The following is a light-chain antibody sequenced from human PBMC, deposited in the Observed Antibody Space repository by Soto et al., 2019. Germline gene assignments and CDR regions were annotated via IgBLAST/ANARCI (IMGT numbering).Light chain of an antibody. CDR3: QQIYSVPT. CDR1: QSISTS. CDR2: GTS. V-gene: IGKV1-39*01. J-gene: IGKJ5*01. Sequence: DIQMTQSPSSLSASVGDRVTITCRTSQSISTSLNWFQQRPGRLPKLLIYGTSNLQSGVPSRFSGSGSGTDFTLTISSLQPEDFATYYRQQIYSVPTFGQGTRLEIK.